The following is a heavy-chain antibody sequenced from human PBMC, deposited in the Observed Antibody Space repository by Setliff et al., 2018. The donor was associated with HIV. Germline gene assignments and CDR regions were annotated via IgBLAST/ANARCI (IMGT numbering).Heavy chain of an antibody. V-gene: IGHV3-7*01. Sequence: GGSLRLSCAASGFTFRSHWMTWVRQAPGKGLEWVATINQDGSDTYYVDSVKGRFTISRDNAQNSMSLQMNSLRAEDTAIYYCAKNLYSSIWSPLDYWGQGTLVTVSS. CDR3: AKNLYSSIWSPLDY. CDR1: GFTFRSHW. CDR2: INQDGSDT. J-gene: IGHJ4*02. D-gene: IGHD6-13*01.